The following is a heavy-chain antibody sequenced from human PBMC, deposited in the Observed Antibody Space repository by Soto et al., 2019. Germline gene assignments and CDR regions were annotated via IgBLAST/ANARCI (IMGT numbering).Heavy chain of an antibody. CDR3: AREIYDYGDYAWFDP. J-gene: IGHJ5*02. D-gene: IGHD4-17*01. Sequence: RIRKKKGKGLEWIGYIYYSGSTNYTPSLKSRVTISVDTSKNQFSLKLSSVTAADTAVYYCAREIYDYGDYAWFDPRGQGTLVTVSS. V-gene: IGHV4-59*01. CDR2: IYYSGST.